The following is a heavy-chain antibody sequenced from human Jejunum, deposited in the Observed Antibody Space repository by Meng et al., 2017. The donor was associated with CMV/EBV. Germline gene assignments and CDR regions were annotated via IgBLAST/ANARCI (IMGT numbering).Heavy chain of an antibody. CDR2: DLPMGWRP. Sequence: SGSHFSRYIIRWGRQAPGPGLEWMGRDLPMGWRPNFAQKFPGRVTISADKFTSTAYMEVSSLRSEDTAVYFCAVLVDTAMVTRDYWGQGTRVTVSS. D-gene: IGHD5-18*01. V-gene: IGHV1-69*02. CDR3: AVLVDTAMVTRDY. CDR1: GSHFSRYI. J-gene: IGHJ4*02.